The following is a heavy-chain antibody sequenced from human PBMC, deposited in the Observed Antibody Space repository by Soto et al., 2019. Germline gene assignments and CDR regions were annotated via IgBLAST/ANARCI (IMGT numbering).Heavy chain of an antibody. CDR1: GGTFSSYA. CDR2: INPICGKA. D-gene: IGHD6-19*01. CDR3: ARDRSAEAEAYYYYYGMDV. Sequence: QVQLVQSGAEVKKPGSSVKVSCKASGGTFSSYAISWVRQAPGQGLEWMGVINPICGKANYAQKFKGRVTITADESTITAYRDQSSLTSEDTAVYYCARDRSAEAEAYYYYYGMDVWGQGTTVTVSS. V-gene: IGHV1-69*01. J-gene: IGHJ6*02.